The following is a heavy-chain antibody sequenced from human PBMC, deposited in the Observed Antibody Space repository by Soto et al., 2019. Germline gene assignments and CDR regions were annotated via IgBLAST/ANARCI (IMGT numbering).Heavy chain of an antibody. J-gene: IGHJ4*02. Sequence: PGGSLRLSCAASGFTFSSYAMHWVRQAPGKGLEWVAVISYDGRNKYYADSVKGRFTISRDNAKNSLYLQMNSLRAEDTAVYYCARDQPGYSYGYGLGYWGQGTLVTVSS. V-gene: IGHV3-30-3*01. CDR1: GFTFSSYA. CDR3: ARDQPGYSYGYGLGY. CDR2: ISYDGRNK. D-gene: IGHD5-18*01.